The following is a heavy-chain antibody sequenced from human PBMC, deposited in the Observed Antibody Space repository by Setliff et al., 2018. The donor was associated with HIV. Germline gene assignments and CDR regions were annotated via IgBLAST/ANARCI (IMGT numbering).Heavy chain of an antibody. Sequence: LSLTCTVSGGSISTSYWNWIRQPPGKGLEWIAYIYISGTTNYNPSLKSRVTISLDTSRNQFSLKLGSVTAADTAMYYCAREHCSGGSCDGFDIWGQGTMVTVSS. V-gene: IGHV4-4*09. CDR2: IYISGTT. D-gene: IGHD2-15*01. CDR1: GGSISTSY. J-gene: IGHJ3*02. CDR3: AREHCSGGSCDGFDI.